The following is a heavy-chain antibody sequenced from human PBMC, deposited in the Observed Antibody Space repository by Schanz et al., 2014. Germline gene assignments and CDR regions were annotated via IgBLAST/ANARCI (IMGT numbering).Heavy chain of an antibody. J-gene: IGHJ4*02. D-gene: IGHD5-12*01. CDR2: IGTSGGT. CDR1: GFSVGNKY. CDR3: ARKVVATIGGYYDN. Sequence: EVQLVESGGGLVQPGGSLRLSCAASGFSVGNKYMNWVRQIPGKGLEWVSTIGTSGGTNYAESVKGRFTISRDNSKNTLYLQMNSLRAEDTAVYYCARKVVATIGGYYDNWGQGTLVIVSS. V-gene: IGHV3-53*01.